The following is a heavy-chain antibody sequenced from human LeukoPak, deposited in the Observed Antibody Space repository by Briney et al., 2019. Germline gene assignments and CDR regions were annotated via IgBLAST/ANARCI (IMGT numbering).Heavy chain of an antibody. CDR3: ARRGRNSSGWQDYL. CDR2: IYHTGST. D-gene: IGHD6-25*01. J-gene: IGHJ4*02. V-gene: IGHV4-59*01. CDR1: GGSISSYY. Sequence: SETLSLTWTVSGGSISSYYWSWIRQPPGKGLEWIANIYHTGSTNYNPSLSSRVTISIDTAKNQFSLKLTSVTAADTAVYYCARRGRNSSGWQDYLWGQGTLVTVSS.